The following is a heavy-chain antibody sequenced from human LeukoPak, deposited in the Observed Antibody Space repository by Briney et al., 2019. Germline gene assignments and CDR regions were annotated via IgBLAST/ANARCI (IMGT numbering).Heavy chain of an antibody. CDR2: IKSTGDTT. CDR3: VREDAHTYYFDL. V-gene: IGHV1-46*01. CDR1: GYTFTSYH. J-gene: IGHJ4*02. Sequence: ASVKVSCKTSGYTFTSYHMHWVRQAPGQGLEWVAIIKSTGDTTVYAQKFQGRVTVTRDTSTSTVYMDLSSLSSEDTAVYYCVREDAHTYYFDLWGPGTLVTVPS. D-gene: IGHD2-2*01.